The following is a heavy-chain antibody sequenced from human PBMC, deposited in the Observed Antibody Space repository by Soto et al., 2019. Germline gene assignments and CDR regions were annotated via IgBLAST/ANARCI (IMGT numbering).Heavy chain of an antibody. J-gene: IGHJ4*02. CDR1: GFTFCSYG. D-gene: IGHD4-17*01. V-gene: IGHV3-30*18. CDR2: ISYDGSNK. CDR3: AKPIFGVTTDPTCFDY. Sequence: GGSLRLSCAASGFTFCSYGMHWVRQTPGKGLEWVAVISYDGSNKYYADSVKGRFTISRDNSKNTLYLQMNSLRAEDTAVYYCAKPIFGVTTDPTCFDYWGQGTLVTVSS.